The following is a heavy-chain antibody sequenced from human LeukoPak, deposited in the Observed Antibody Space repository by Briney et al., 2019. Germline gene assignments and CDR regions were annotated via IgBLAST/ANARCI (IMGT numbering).Heavy chain of an antibody. CDR2: INPNSGGT. Sequence: GASVKVSCKASGYTFTGYFMHWVRQDPGQGLEWMGWINPNSGGTNYAQKFQGRVTMTSDTSISTAYIELTRLRSDDTAVYYCARDLDGSSGCDYWGQGTLVTVSS. CDR1: GYTFTGYF. D-gene: IGHD6-13*01. CDR3: ARDLDGSSGCDY. V-gene: IGHV1-2*02. J-gene: IGHJ4*02.